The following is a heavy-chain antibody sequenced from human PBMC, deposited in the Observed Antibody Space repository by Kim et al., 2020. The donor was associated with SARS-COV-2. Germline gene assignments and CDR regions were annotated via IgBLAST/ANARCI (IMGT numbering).Heavy chain of an antibody. D-gene: IGHD1-20*01. J-gene: IGHJ4*02. V-gene: IGHV4-34*01. CDR2: T. CDR3: ARAYNWNYFDY. Sequence: TNYNPSLKSRVTISVDTSKNQFSLKLSSVTAADTAVDYCARAYNWNYFDYWGQGTLVTVSS.